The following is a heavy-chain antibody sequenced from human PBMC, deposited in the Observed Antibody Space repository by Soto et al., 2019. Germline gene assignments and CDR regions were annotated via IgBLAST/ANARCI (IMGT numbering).Heavy chain of an antibody. CDR3: AGPIAADQWSYYYYYGMDV. CDR1: GGTFSSYA. D-gene: IGHD2-15*01. J-gene: IGHJ6*02. V-gene: IGHV1-69*01. CDR2: VIPIFGTA. Sequence: QVQLVQSGAEVKKPGSSVKVSCKASGGTFSSYAISWVRQAPGQGLEWMGGVIPIFGTANYAQKFPGRVTITADETTSTDYMELSTLRSEDTAVYYCAGPIAADQWSYYYYYGMDVCGQGTTVTVSS.